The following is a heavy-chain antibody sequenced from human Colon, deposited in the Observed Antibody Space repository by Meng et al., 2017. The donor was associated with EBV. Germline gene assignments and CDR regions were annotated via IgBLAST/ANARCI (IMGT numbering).Heavy chain of an antibody. CDR1: GGSFSGDV. J-gene: IGHJ4*02. Sequence: QQLGAGLLKPSETLSLTCTVNGGSFSGDVWGWVRQPPGKGMEWIGEVSHPGSANYNPSLKSRVTISVDASEKQFSLRLTSVTAADSAVYYCARVPTTGYKDHWGQGTLVTVSS. V-gene: IGHV4-34*01. CDR3: ARVPTTGYKDH. CDR2: VSHPGSA. D-gene: IGHD3-9*01.